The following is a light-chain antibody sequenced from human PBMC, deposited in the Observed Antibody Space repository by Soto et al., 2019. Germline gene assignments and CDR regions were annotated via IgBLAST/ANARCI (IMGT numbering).Light chain of an antibody. Sequence: EVLMTQSPATLSVSPGERATLSCRASLSVSSNYLAWYQQKPGQAPRLLMYGISSRATGVPDRFSGSGSGTDFTLTISRLEPEDFAVYYCQQYTDWPLTFGQGTKVDIK. V-gene: IGKV3-20*01. J-gene: IGKJ1*01. CDR2: GIS. CDR3: QQYTDWPLT. CDR1: LSVSSNY.